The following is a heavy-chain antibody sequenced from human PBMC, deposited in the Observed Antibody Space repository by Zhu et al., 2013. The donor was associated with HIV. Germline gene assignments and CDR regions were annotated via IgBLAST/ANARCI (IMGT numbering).Heavy chain of an antibody. CDR2: VVPVLGTD. J-gene: IGHJ4*02. Sequence: QVQLVQSGPEVKKPGSSVKVSCKSSGSTFSSYAFSWVRQAPGQGLEWMGDVVPVLGTDNYSPRFRGRITITADETTRTAYMDLSGLTSDDTAVYYCARGKPNLGDFSLYRFYFDSWGPGEPLVTVSS. CDR3: ARGKPNLGDFSLYRFYFDS. CDR1: GSTFSSYA. V-gene: IGHV1-69*01. D-gene: IGHD3-16*02.